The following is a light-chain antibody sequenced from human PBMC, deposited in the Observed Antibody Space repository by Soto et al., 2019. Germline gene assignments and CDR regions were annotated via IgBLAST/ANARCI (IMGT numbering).Light chain of an antibody. CDR3: AAWDDSLGEV. V-gene: IGLV1-44*01. CDR1: SSNIGSNP. CDR2: NND. J-gene: IGLJ2*01. Sequence: QSALTQPPSASGTPGQRVTISCSGSSSNIGSNPVTWYQQLPGTAPKLLIYNNDKRPSGVPDRFSGSKSGTSASLVISGIQSEDEADYYCAAWDDSLGEVFGGGTKLTVL.